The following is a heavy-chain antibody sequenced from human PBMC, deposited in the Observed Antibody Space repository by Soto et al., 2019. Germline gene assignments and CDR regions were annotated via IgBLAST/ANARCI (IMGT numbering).Heavy chain of an antibody. J-gene: IGHJ5*02. CDR2: IYSGGST. D-gene: IGHD4-17*01. CDR1: GFAATANY. V-gene: IGHV3-53*01. CDR3: ARDYYGDYTS. Sequence: GSLRLSCAASGFAATANYMSWVRQAPGKGLEWVSVIYSGGSTYYADSVKGRFAISTDNSKNTLYLQMNSLRAEDTAVYYCARDYYGDYTSWGQGAQVTVSS.